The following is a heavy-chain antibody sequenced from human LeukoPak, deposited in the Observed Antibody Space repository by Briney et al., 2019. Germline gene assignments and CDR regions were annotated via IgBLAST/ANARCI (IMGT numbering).Heavy chain of an antibody. V-gene: IGHV1-18*01. CDR3: ARSTTVTTYYYYGMDV. J-gene: IGHJ6*02. Sequence: ASVKVSCKASGYTFTDFGISWVRQAPGQGLEWMGWISAYNGDTNYAQKFQGRVTMTRNTSISTAYMELSSLRSEDTAVYYCARSTTVTTYYYYGMDVWGQGTTVTVSS. CDR1: GYTFTDFG. D-gene: IGHD4-11*01. CDR2: ISAYNGDT.